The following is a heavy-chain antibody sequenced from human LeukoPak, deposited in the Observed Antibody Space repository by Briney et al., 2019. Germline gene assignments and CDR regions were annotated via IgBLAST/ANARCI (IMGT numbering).Heavy chain of an antibody. J-gene: IGHJ5*02. Sequence: WASVKVSCKASGGTFSSYAISWVRQAPGRGLEWMGGINPNFGTANYEQKCQGRVTITADESTSTAYMELSSLRSEDTAVYYCARGRGYSDNWFDPWGQGTLVTVSS. D-gene: IGHD5-18*01. V-gene: IGHV1-69*13. CDR2: INPNFGTA. CDR1: GGTFSSYA. CDR3: ARGRGYSDNWFDP.